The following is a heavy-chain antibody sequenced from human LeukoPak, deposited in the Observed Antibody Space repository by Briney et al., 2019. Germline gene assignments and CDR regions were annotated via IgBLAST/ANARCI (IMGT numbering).Heavy chain of an antibody. J-gene: IGHJ4*02. CDR3: ARSTGTWLDY. D-gene: IGHD3-9*01. V-gene: IGHV3-48*01. CDR2: ISSSSSTI. CDR1: GFTFSSYS. Sequence: PGGSLRLSCAASGFTFSSYSMNWVRQAPGKGLEWVSYISSSSSTIYYADSVKGRFTISRDKAKNSLYLQMNSLRAEDTAVYYCARSTGTWLDYWGQGTLVTVSS.